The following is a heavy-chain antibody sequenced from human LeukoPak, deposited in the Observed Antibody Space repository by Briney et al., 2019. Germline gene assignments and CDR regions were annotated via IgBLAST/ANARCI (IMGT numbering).Heavy chain of an antibody. CDR1: GFTFSAYV. V-gene: IGHV3-30*04. D-gene: IGHD6-19*01. CDR2: ISNDGNEK. CDR3: VRDGGYTSGWTYGAGDY. J-gene: IGHJ4*01. Sequence: GGSLRLSCAASGFTFSAYVMHWVRQAPGKGLECVAVISNDGNEKYYADSVKGRFSISRDNSKNTLYLQMSSLRTEDTAVYYCVRDGGYTSGWTYGAGDYWGQGNLVTVSP.